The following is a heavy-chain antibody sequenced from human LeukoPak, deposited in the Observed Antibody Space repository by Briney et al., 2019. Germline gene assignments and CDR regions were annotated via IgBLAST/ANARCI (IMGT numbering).Heavy chain of an antibody. D-gene: IGHD2-2*01. J-gene: IGHJ4*02. V-gene: IGHV4-59*08. CDR1: GGSISSYY. CDR3: ARGTSTEDCSSTSCRFDY. CDR2: IYYSGST. Sequence: SETLSLTCTVSGGSISSYYWSWIRQPPGKGLEWIGYIYYSGSTNYNPSLKSRVTISVDTSKNQFSLKLSSVTAADTAVYYCARGTSTEDCSSTSCRFDYWGQGTLVTVSS.